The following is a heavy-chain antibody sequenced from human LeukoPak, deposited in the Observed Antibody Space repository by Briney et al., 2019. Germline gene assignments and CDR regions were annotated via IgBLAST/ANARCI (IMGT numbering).Heavy chain of an antibody. J-gene: IGHJ4*02. Sequence: GGSLRLSCAASGFTFSSYWMSWVRQAPGKGLEWVAVISYDGSNKYYADSVKGRFTISRDNSKNTLYLQMNSLRAEDTAVYYCARDVQISVYENPPEFDYWGQGTLVTVSS. CDR1: GFTFSSYW. V-gene: IGHV3-30-3*01. CDR3: ARDVQISVYENPPEFDY. CDR2: ISYDGSNK. D-gene: IGHD2-8*01.